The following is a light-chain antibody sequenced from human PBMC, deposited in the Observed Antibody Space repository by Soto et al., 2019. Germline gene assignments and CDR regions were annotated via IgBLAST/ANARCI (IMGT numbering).Light chain of an antibody. CDR3: QQSYSTTWT. CDR2: AAS. V-gene: IGKV1-39*01. CDR1: QGISTY. J-gene: IGKJ1*01. Sequence: IQMNQSPSSLSASVGDRVTITCRASQGISTYLNWYQQKPGKAPKLLIYAASSLQSGVPSRFSGSGSETDFTLTISSLQPEHFATYSCQQSYSTTWTFGQGTKVDIK.